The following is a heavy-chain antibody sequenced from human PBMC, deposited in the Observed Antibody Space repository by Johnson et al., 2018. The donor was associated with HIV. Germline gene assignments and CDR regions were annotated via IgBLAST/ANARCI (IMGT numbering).Heavy chain of an antibody. CDR2: IGTAGDT. Sequence: VQLVESGRGLVQPGRSLRLSCAASGFTFSSYDMHWVRQATGKGLEWVSAIGTAGDTYYPGSVKGRFTISRDNSKNTLYLQMNSLRAEDTAVYYCASPSGSSRLAFDIWGQGTMVTVSS. CDR3: ASPSGSSRLAFDI. J-gene: IGHJ3*02. V-gene: IGHV3-13*01. D-gene: IGHD1-26*01. CDR1: GFTFSSYD.